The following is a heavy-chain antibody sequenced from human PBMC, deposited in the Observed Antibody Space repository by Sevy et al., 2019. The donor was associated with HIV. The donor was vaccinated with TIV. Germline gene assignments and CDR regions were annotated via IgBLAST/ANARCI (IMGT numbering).Heavy chain of an antibody. V-gene: IGHV4-34*01. CDR3: ARGPLFSPEYCSGGTCPTIDY. J-gene: IGHJ4*02. CDR2: VSQSGSA. D-gene: IGHD2-15*01. CDR1: GVSFSDYY. Sequence: SETLSLTCAVSGVSFSDYYWAWIRQPPGKGLEWIGEVSQSGSANYNPSLRSRVIMSLDTSNNHFSLKLTSVTAAGTAVYYCARGPLFSPEYCSGGTCPTIDYWSQGTLVTVSS.